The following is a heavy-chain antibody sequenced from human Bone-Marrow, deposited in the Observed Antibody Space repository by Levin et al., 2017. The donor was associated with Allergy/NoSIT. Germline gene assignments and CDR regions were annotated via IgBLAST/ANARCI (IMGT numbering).Heavy chain of an antibody. Sequence: PGGSLRLSCSASGFTFSSYAMHWVRQAPGKGLAYVSAISSNGHSTYYADSVKGRFTISRDNSKNTLYLQMSSLRAEDTAVYYCVKGNPRNYGDFLDAFDIWGQGTMVTVSS. CDR2: ISSNGHST. CDR3: VKGNPRNYGDFLDAFDI. J-gene: IGHJ3*02. CDR1: GFTFSSYA. V-gene: IGHV3-64D*06. D-gene: IGHD4-17*01.